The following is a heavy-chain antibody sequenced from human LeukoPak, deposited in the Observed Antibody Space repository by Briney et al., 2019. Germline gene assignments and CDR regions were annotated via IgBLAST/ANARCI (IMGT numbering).Heavy chain of an antibody. J-gene: IGHJ4*02. D-gene: IGHD6-19*01. CDR1: GFTVSSNY. CDR3: ARGSSGWLSHGSGDY. CDR2: IYSGGST. Sequence: HPGGSLRLSCAASGFTVSSNYMRWVRQAPGKGLEWVSVIYSGGSTYYADSVKGRFTISRDNSKNTLYLQMNSLRAEDTAVYYCARGSSGWLSHGSGDYWGQGTLVTVSS. V-gene: IGHV3-66*01.